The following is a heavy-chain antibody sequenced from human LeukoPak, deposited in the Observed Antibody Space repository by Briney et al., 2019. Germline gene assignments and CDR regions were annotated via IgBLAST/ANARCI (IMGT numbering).Heavy chain of an antibody. CDR2: IYYSGST. CDR1: GGSISSYY. V-gene: IGHV4-59*12. J-gene: IGHJ3*02. Sequence: PSETLSLTCTVSGGSISSYYWSWIRQPPGKGLEWIGYIYYSGSTNYNPSLKSRVTISVDTTKNQFSLKLSSVTAADTAVYYCARKYSSSWYRAFDIWGQGTMVTVSS. CDR3: ARKYSSSWYRAFDI. D-gene: IGHD6-13*01.